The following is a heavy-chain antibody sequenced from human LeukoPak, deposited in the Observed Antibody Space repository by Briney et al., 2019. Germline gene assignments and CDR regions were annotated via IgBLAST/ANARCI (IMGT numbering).Heavy chain of an antibody. CDR3: ARGSTIFGVVIHNWFDP. CDR1: GYSISSGYY. D-gene: IGHD3-3*01. Sequence: SETPSLTCTVSGYSISSGYYWGWIRQPPGKGLEWIGSIYHSGSTYYNPSLKSRVTISVDTSKNQFSLKLSSVTAADTAVYYCARGSTIFGVVIHNWFDPWGQGTLVTVSS. J-gene: IGHJ5*02. CDR2: IYHSGST. V-gene: IGHV4-38-2*02.